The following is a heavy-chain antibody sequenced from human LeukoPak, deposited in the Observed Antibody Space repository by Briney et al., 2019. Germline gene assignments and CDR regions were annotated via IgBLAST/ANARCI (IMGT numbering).Heavy chain of an antibody. V-gene: IGHV4-4*02. D-gene: IGHD6-19*01. J-gene: IGHJ4*02. CDR3: ASPPPSSVAEKYYFDY. Sequence: PSETLSLTCAVSGGSISSSNWWSWVRQPPGKGLEWIGEIYHSGSTNYNPSLKSRVTISVDKSKSQFSLKLSSVTAADTAVYYCASPPPSSVAEKYYFDYWGQGTLVTVSS. CDR2: IYHSGST. CDR1: GGSISSSNW.